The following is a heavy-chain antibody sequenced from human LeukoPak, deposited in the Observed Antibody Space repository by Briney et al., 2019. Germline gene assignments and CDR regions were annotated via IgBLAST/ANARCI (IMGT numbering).Heavy chain of an antibody. Sequence: ASVKVSCKASGYTFTSYYMHWVRQAPGQGLEWMGIINPSGGSTSYAQKFQGRVTMTRDTSISTAYMELSRLRSDDTAVYYCARAMVRGVIITGAFDIWGQGTMVTVSS. V-gene: IGHV1-46*01. D-gene: IGHD3-10*01. J-gene: IGHJ3*02. CDR3: ARAMVRGVIITGAFDI. CDR1: GYTFTSYY. CDR2: INPSGGST.